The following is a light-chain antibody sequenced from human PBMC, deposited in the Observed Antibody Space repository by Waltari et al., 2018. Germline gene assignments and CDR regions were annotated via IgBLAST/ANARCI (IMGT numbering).Light chain of an antibody. CDR2: GVN. V-gene: IGLV1-40*01. J-gene: IGLJ2*01. Sequence: QSVLTQPPSVSGAPGQRVTISCTGGGSNIGAGYDVHWYRQLPGKAPELLIYGVNNRPSGVPDRFFGSLSGTSAPLAITGLQAEDEADYYCQSYDTSLSVVFGGGTKLTV. CDR1: GSNIGAGYD. CDR3: QSYDTSLSVV.